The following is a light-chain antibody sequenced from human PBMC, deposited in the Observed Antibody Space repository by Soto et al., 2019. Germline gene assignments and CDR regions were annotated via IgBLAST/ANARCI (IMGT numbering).Light chain of an antibody. V-gene: IGKV1-39*01. J-gene: IGKJ2*01. Sequence: DIQMTQSPSSLSASVGDRVTITRRASQIISNYLNWYKHKPGRGPELLIYAASTLQSGVPSRFSGSGSGTDFTLTISSLQPEDFATYFCQQTFITPYTFGQGTKVDIK. CDR1: QIISNY. CDR2: AAS. CDR3: QQTFITPYT.